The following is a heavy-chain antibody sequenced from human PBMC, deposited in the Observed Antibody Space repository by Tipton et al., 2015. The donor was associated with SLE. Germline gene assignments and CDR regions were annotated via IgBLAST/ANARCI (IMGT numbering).Heavy chain of an antibody. CDR2: INHSGNT. J-gene: IGHJ3*02. D-gene: IGHD5/OR15-5a*01. V-gene: IGHV4-34*01. CDR1: GGSFSGYY. CDR3: AGVSRDACEI. Sequence: TLSLTCAVYGGSFSGYYWSWIRQPPGKGLEWIGEINHSGNTNYNPSLKSRVTISVDTSKNQFSLKVSSVTAADTAVYYCAGVSRDACEIWGQGTMVTVAS.